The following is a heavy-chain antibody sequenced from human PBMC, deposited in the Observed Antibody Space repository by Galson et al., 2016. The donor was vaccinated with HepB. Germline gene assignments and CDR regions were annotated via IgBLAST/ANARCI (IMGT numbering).Heavy chain of an antibody. CDR2: IDPTNPNS. D-gene: IGHD3-3*02. V-gene: IGHV5-10-1*01. CDR1: GYNFTSFW. J-gene: IGHJ3*02. Sequence: QSGAEVKKPGESLKISCYGSGYNFTSFWISWVRQMPGKGLEWMGKIDPTNPNSNYSPPSRGHVIMSSDKSLSTAYLQWSSLKASDTAICFCARHFHDAFDIWGQGTMVSVS. CDR3: ARHFHDAFDI.